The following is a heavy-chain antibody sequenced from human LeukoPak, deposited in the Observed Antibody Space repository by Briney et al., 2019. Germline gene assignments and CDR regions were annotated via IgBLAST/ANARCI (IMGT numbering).Heavy chain of an antibody. CDR3: ARDVRHRYCSSASCYRGWFDP. CDR1: GATFSSFA. Sequence: SVKVSCKASGATFSSFAISWVRQAPGQGLQWMGGIIPIFGTPNYAQKFQGRVTITADESTRTAYMELSSLRSEDTAVYYCARDVRHRYCSSASCYRGWFDPWGQGTLVTVPS. D-gene: IGHD2-2*01. CDR2: IIPIFGTP. J-gene: IGHJ5*02. V-gene: IGHV1-69*13.